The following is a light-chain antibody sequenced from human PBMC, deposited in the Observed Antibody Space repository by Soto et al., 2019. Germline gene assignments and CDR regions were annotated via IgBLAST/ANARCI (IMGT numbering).Light chain of an antibody. V-gene: IGKV3-20*01. CDR3: QQANSFPIT. CDR2: GAS. CDR1: QSVSSSY. J-gene: IGKJ5*01. Sequence: EIVLTQSPGTLSLSPGERATLSCRASQSVSSSYLAWYQQKPGQAPRLLIYGASSRATGIPDRFSGSGSGTDFTLTISRLEPEDFATYYCQQANSFPITFGQGTRLEN.